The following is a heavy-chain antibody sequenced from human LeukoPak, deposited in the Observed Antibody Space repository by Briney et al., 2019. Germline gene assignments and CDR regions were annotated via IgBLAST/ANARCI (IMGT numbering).Heavy chain of an antibody. CDR1: GYSISSGYY. Sequence: SETLSLTCTVSGYSISSGYYWGWIRQPPGKGLEWIGSIYHSGNTYYNPSLKSRVTISVDTSKRQFSLKLSSVTAADTAVYYCARSYYYDSSGYYLGALACDYWGQGTLVTVSS. CDR2: IYHSGNT. CDR3: ARSYYYDSSGYYLGALACDY. D-gene: IGHD3-22*01. V-gene: IGHV4-38-2*02. J-gene: IGHJ4*02.